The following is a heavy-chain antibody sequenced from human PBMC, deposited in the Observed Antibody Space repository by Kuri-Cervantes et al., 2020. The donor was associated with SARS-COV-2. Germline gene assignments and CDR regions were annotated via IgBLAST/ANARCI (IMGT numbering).Heavy chain of an antibody. V-gene: IGHV3-20*04. CDR3: ARAGTSGSYLGY. CDR2: INWNGVRT. D-gene: IGHD1-26*01. CDR1: GFTFDDYG. J-gene: IGHJ4*02. Sequence: LSLTCAASGFTFDDYGMSWVRQAPGKGLEWVSGINWNGVRTGYTDSVKGRFTTSRDNAKNSLYLQMNSLRAEDTAFYYCARAGTSGSYLGYWGQGTLVTVSS.